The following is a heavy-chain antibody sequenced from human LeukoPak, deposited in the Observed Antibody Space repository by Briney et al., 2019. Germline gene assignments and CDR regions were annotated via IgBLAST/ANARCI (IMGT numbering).Heavy chain of an antibody. CDR3: ARGGSSGWSYYFDY. CDR1: GGSISSGDYY. CDR2: IYYSGST. J-gene: IGHJ4*02. V-gene: IGHV4-30-4*08. Sequence: SETLSLTCTVSGGSISSGDYYWSWIRQPPGKGLEWIGYIYYSGSTYYNPSLKSRVTISVDTSKNQFSLKLGSVTAADTAVYYCARGGSSGWSYYFDYWGQGTLVTVSS. D-gene: IGHD6-19*01.